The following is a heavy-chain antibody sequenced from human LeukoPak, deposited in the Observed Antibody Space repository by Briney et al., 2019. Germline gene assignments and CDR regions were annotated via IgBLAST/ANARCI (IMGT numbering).Heavy chain of an antibody. J-gene: IGHJ4*02. CDR1: GFTFSSYA. V-gene: IGHV3-30-3*01. CDR2: ISYDGSNK. CDR3: ARGHDFWSGYSAGGY. D-gene: IGHD3-3*01. Sequence: GGSLRLSCAASGFTFSSYAMHWVRQAPGKGLEWVAVISYDGSNKYYADSVKGRFTISRDNSKNTLYLQMNSLRAEDTAVYYCARGHDFWSGYSAGGYWGQGTLVTVSS.